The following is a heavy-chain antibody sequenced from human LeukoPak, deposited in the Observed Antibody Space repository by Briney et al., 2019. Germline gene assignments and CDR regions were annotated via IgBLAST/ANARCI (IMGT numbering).Heavy chain of an antibody. J-gene: IGHJ4*02. CDR1: GYTFTNYA. CDR2: MNPNSGNT. D-gene: IGHD1-26*01. CDR3: ARAVGATPIDY. Sequence: GASVKVSCMASGYTFTNYAINWVRQAPGQGLEWMGWMNPNSGNTGYAQKFQGRVTMTRNTSISTAYMELSSLRSEDTAVYYCARAVGATPIDYWGQGTLVTVSS. V-gene: IGHV1-8*02.